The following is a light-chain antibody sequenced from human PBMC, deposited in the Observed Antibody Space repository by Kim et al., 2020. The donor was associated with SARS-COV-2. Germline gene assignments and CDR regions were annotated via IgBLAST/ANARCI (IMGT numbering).Light chain of an antibody. CDR2: QDS. J-gene: IGLJ3*02. CDR1: KLGVKF. CDR3: QAGGSSIAV. V-gene: IGLV3-1*01. Sequence: GAPEKPATTTGLGVKLGVKFVCCNSRKPGQSPCLVTNQDSRRPQGIPDRFSGSNSGNTATLTIGGTQTMDEADYSCQAGGSSIAVLGGGTQLTVL.